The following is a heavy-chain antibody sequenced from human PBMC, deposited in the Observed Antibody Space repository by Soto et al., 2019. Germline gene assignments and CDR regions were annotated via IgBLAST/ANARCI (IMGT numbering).Heavy chain of an antibody. CDR2: ISSSSSTI. V-gene: IGHV3-48*02. J-gene: IGHJ4*02. CDR1: GFTFSSYS. CDR3: ARDLQRTEPDY. Sequence: EVQLVESGGGLVQPGGSLRLSCAASGFTFSSYSMNWVRQAPGKGLEWVSYISSSSSTIYYADSVKGRFTISRDNAKNSLYRQMNSLRDEDTAVYYCARDLQRTEPDYWGQGTLVTVSS.